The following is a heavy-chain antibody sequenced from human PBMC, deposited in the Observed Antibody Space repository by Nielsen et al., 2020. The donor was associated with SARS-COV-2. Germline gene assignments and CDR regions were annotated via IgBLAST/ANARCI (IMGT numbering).Heavy chain of an antibody. CDR2: IKEDGSEK. CDR3: AWSIGMDV. Sequence: ESLKISCAASGFTFSNYWMPWVRQAPGKGLEWVANIKEDGSEKYYVEPVKGRFTISSDNAKNSLYLQMNSLRAEDTAVYFCAWSIGMDVWGQGTTVTVSS. CDR1: GFTFSNYW. V-gene: IGHV3-7*03. J-gene: IGHJ6*02. D-gene: IGHD1-26*01.